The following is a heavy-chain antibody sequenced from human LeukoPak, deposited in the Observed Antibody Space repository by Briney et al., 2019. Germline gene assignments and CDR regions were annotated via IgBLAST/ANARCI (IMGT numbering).Heavy chain of an antibody. CDR3: ARGNGSGSYYLYYYYYYMDV. V-gene: IGHV3-74*01. CDR1: GFTFSNYW. CDR2: INIVGGRP. J-gene: IGHJ6*03. Sequence: GGSLRLSCAASGFTFSNYWMHWVRHAPGKGLVWVSRINIVGGRPNTADSVKGRFTITRDNAKNTLYLQMNSLRAEDTAVYYCARGNGSGSYYLYYYYYYMDVWGKGTTVTVSS. D-gene: IGHD3-10*01.